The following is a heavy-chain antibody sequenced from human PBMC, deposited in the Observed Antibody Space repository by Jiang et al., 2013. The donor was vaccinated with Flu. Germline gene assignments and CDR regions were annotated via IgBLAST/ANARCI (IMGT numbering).Heavy chain of an antibody. Sequence: GAEVKEPGASVKVSCKASGYTFVSYDINWVRQATGQGLEWMGWMSPKTGDTGYAQKFQGRVTMTRDTSISTAYMELSSLRSEDTAVYYCARGLSLSSGEKYGMDVWGQGTAVTVSS. CDR1: GYTFVSYD. V-gene: IGHV1-8*01. CDR2: MSPKTGDT. CDR3: ARGLSLSSGEKYGMDV. D-gene: IGHD2-21*01. J-gene: IGHJ6*02.